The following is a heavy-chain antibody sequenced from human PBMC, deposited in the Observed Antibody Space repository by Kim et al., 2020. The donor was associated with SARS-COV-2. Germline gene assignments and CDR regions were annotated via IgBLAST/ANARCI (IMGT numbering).Heavy chain of an antibody. CDR1: GYSFTSYW. D-gene: IGHD2-21*02. Sequence: GESLKISCKGSGYSFTSYWIGWVRQMPGKGLEWMGIIYPGDSDTRYSPSFQGQVTISADKSISTAYLQWSSLKASDTAMYYCARHGVVVTTGGYYYGMDVWGQGTTVTVSS. CDR2: IYPGDSDT. J-gene: IGHJ6*02. V-gene: IGHV5-51*01. CDR3: ARHGVVVTTGGYYYGMDV.